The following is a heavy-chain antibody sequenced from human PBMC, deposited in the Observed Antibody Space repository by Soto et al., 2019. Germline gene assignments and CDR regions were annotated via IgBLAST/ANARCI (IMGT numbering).Heavy chain of an antibody. CDR2: IVVASGQT. Sequence: SVKVSCKASGSGFISSGIQWVRQAHGQRLEWIGWIVVASGQTNYAQNFRGRVAITRDTSTATAYIELTGLTSEDTAVYFCSADRPDIGVGWWIWGQGTTVTVSS. D-gene: IGHD2-15*01. V-gene: IGHV1-58*02. J-gene: IGHJ6*02. CDR3: SADRPDIGVGWWI. CDR1: GSGFISSG.